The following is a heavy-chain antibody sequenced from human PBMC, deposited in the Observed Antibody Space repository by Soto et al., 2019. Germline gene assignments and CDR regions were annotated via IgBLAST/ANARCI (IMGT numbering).Heavy chain of an antibody. Sequence: QVQLQESGPGLVKPSETLSLTCTVSGGSVSSGSYYWSWIRQPPGKGLEWIGYIYYSGSTNYNPSLTSRVPISVETSKNQFSLKLSSVTAADTSVYYCARGVPYSYGYVSWFDPWGQGTLVTVSS. V-gene: IGHV4-61*01. J-gene: IGHJ5*02. CDR1: GGSVSSGSYY. CDR3: ARGVPYSYGYVSWFDP. D-gene: IGHD5-18*01. CDR2: IYYSGST.